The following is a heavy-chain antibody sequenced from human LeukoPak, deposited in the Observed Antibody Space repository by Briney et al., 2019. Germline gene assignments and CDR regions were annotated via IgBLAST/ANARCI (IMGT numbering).Heavy chain of an antibody. V-gene: IGHV3-23*01. CDR3: AKGECGGDCYSRY. J-gene: IGHJ4*02. CDR1: GFTFSSYA. D-gene: IGHD2-21*02. CDR2: ISGSGGST. Sequence: PGGSLRLSCAASGFTFSSYATSWVRQAPGKGLEWVSAISGSGGSTYYADSVKGRFTISRDNSKNTLYLQMNSLRAEDTAVYYCAKGECGGDCYSRYWGQGTLVTVSS.